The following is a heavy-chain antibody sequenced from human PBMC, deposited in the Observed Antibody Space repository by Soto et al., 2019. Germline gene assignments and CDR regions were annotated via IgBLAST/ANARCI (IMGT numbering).Heavy chain of an antibody. CDR1: GAGFSNYG. CDR3: ATDPRGPDY. J-gene: IGHJ4*02. V-gene: IGHV3-23*01. CDR2: ISASGAST. Sequence: VHLLESGGGLVQPGGSLKLSCATSGAGFSNYGMRWVRQAPGKGLEWVSGISASGASTYYADPVKGRFTISGDNSKRTLYLQMNSLRAEDTDIYSCATDPRGPDYWGQGTQVTVS.